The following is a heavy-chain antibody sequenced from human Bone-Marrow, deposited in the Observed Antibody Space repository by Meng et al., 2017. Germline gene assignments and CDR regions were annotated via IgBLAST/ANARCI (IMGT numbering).Heavy chain of an antibody. J-gene: IGHJ4*02. CDR3: ARGDYSSSPSF. CDR1: GDSVSSNSAA. CDR2: TYYRSKWYT. V-gene: IGHV6-1*01. Sequence: QVQLQQSGPGLVKHSKTLSLTCAISGDSVSSNSAAGHLIRQSPSRGLEWLGRTYYRSKWYTDYAVSVKSRITINPDTSKNQFSLQLNSVTPEDTAVYYCARGDYSSSPSFWGQGTLVTVSS. D-gene: IGHD3-22*01.